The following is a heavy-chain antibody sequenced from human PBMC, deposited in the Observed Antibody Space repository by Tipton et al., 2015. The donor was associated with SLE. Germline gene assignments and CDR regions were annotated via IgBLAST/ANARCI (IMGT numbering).Heavy chain of an antibody. D-gene: IGHD2-2*01. CDR2: ISSSGSTT. J-gene: IGHJ3*02. V-gene: IGHV3-48*03. CDR3: AREDAYDTFDI. CDR1: GFTFSSYE. Sequence: SLRLSCAASGFTFSSYEMNWVRQAPGKGLEWVSWISSSGSTTYHADSVKGRFTISRDTAKNSLYLQMNSLRVEDTAIYYCAREDAYDTFDIWGQGTMVTVS.